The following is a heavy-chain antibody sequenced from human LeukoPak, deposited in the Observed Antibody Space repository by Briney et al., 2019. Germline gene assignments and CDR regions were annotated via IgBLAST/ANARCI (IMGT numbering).Heavy chain of an antibody. CDR3: ARRDTGSGWTSSGAFDY. J-gene: IGHJ4*02. CDR1: GGSISSYY. D-gene: IGHD6-19*01. CDR2: IYYSGST. V-gene: IGHV4-59*08. Sequence: PSETLSLTCTVSGGSISSYYWSWIRQPPGKGLEWIGYIYYSGSTNYNPSLKSRDTISVDTSKNQFSLKLSSVTAADTAVYYCARRDTGSGWTSSGAFDYWGQGTLVTVSS.